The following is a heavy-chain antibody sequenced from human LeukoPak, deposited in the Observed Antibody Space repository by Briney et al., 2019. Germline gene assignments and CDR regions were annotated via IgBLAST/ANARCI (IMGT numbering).Heavy chain of an antibody. J-gene: IGHJ4*02. CDR3: AMGRWELYQFDY. CDR1: GYTFTSYG. D-gene: IGHD1-26*01. Sequence: ASVKVSCKAFGYTFTSYGISWVRQAPGQGLEWMGWISAYNGNTNYAQKLQGRVTMTTDTSTSTAYMELRSLRSDDTAVYYCAMGRWELYQFDYWGQGTLVTVSS. V-gene: IGHV1-18*01. CDR2: ISAYNGNT.